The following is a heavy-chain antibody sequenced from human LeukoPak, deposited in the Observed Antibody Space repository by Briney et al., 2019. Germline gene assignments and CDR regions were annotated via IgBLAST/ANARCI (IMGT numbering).Heavy chain of an antibody. D-gene: IGHD3-10*01. CDR2: ISYDGSNK. Sequence: GGSLRLSCAASGFTFSSYAMHWVRQAPGKGLEWVAVISYDGSNKYYADSVKGRFTISRDNSKNTLYLQMNSLRAEDTAVYYCARDRHGSGVFDYWGQGTLVTVPS. V-gene: IGHV3-30*04. CDR1: GFTFSSYA. CDR3: ARDRHGSGVFDY. J-gene: IGHJ4*02.